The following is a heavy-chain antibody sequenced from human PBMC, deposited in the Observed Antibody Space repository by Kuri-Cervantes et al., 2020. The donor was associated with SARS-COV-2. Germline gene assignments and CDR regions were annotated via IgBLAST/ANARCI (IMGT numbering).Heavy chain of an antibody. V-gene: IGHV1-8*02. D-gene: IGHD1-1*01. J-gene: IGHJ3*02. CDR3: ARDSGDWNPDGLDI. CDR2: LNPDTGNT. Sequence: ASVKVSCKASGYTFTSYDINWVRQAAGQGLEWMGWLNPDTGNTGNAKKFQGRVTMTTDTSIHTAYMEVSSLSFEDTAIYYCARDSGDWNPDGLDIWGQGTMVTVSS. CDR1: GYTFTSYD.